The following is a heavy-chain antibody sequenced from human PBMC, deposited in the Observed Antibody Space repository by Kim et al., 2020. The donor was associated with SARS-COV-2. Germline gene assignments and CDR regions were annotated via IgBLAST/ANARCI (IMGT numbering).Heavy chain of an antibody. CDR3: TGAGDSFDY. CDR2: GTT. J-gene: IGHJ4*02. V-gene: IGHV3-15*01. D-gene: IGHD3-16*01. Sequence: GTTGYAAPVKGRFTISRDDSKNTLYLQMNSLRSEDTAVYYCTGAGDSFDYWGQGTLVTVSS.